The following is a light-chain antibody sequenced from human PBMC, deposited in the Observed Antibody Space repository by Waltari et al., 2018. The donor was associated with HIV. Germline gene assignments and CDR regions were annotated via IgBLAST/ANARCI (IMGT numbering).Light chain of an antibody. CDR2: WAA. CDR3: QQDYRLPPT. V-gene: IGKV4-1*01. J-gene: IGKJ1*01. Sequence: DVVMTQSPDSLSVSPGERATINCKSTHSVFYRPNNKNYIAWYQQRQVQAPKLLIYWAATRESRVSDRFSGSGSGTNFTLTISSLRTEDVAIYYCQQDYRLPPTFGQGTRVE. CDR1: HSVFYRPNNKNY.